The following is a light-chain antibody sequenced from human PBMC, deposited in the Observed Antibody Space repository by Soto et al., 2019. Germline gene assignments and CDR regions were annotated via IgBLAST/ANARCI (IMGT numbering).Light chain of an antibody. Sequence: QSALTQPASVSGSPEQSITISCTGTSSDIGAFDLVSWYQQHPGKAPKVMIYDVNIRPSGVSSRFSGSKSGNTASLAISGLQAEDEADYYCSSYTITSTRLFGTGTKLTVL. J-gene: IGLJ1*01. V-gene: IGLV2-14*01. CDR2: DVN. CDR3: SSYTITSTRL. CDR1: SSDIGAFDL.